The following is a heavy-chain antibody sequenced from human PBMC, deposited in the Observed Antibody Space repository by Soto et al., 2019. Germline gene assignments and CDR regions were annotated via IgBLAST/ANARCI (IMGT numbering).Heavy chain of an antibody. Sequence: QVQLVQSGAEVKKPGASVKVSCKASGYTFTSYDINWVRQATGQGLEWMGWMNPNSGNTGYAQKFQGRVTMTRNTSISTAYMELSSLRYEDTSVYYCARDYYDFITYYFDYWGQGTLVTVSS. CDR1: GYTFTSYD. CDR2: MNPNSGNT. J-gene: IGHJ4*02. D-gene: IGHD3-3*01. CDR3: ARDYYDFITYYFDY. V-gene: IGHV1-8*01.